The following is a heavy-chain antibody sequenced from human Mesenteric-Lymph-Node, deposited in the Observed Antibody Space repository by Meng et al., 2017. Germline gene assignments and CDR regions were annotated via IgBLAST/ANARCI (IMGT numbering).Heavy chain of an antibody. CDR3: ARVDSSGYFLDY. Sequence: HVYLQESGPGLVMPFQTLSLTRTAFGGSISSGGHSWSLIRQHPGKGLEWIAYIYYSGSTYYNPSLKSRVILSVDTSKNQFSLKLSSVTAADTAVYYCARVDSSGYFLDYWGQGTLVTVSS. D-gene: IGHD3-22*01. J-gene: IGHJ4*01. CDR2: IYYSGST. CDR1: GGSISSGGHS. V-gene: IGHV4-31*03.